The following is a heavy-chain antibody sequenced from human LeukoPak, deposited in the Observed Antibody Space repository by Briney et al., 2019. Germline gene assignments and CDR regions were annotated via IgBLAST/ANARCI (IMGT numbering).Heavy chain of an antibody. V-gene: IGHV3-48*02. CDR1: GFTFXXYS. CDR2: ISSSSSTI. Sequence: GSLRLXXXXSGFTFXXYSMNWVRXAPGKGLEWVSYISSSSSTIYYADSVKGRFTISRDNAKNSLYLQMNSLRDEDTAVYYCARDLARGFDYWGQGTLITVSS. CDR3: ARDLARGFDY. J-gene: IGHJ4*02.